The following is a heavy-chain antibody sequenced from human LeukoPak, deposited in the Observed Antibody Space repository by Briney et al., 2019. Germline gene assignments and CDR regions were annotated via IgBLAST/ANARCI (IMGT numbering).Heavy chain of an antibody. Sequence: GRSLRFSCAASGFTFDDYAMHWVRQAPGKGLEWVSGISWNSGSIGYADSVKGRFTISRDNAKNSLYLQMNSLRAEDTALYYCAKGVTGRYYYYMDVWGKGTTVTVSS. J-gene: IGHJ6*03. V-gene: IGHV3-9*01. CDR3: AKGVTGRYYYYMDV. D-gene: IGHD1-20*01. CDR1: GFTFDDYA. CDR2: ISWNSGSI.